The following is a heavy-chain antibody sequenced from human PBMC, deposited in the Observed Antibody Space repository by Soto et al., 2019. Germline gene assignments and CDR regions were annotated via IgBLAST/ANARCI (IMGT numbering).Heavy chain of an antibody. CDR2: ISNDGINK. CDR1: GFNFSSHG. J-gene: IGHJ6*02. V-gene: IGHV3-30*18. D-gene: IGHD3-16*01. CDR3: AKDLRQGYYYGMDV. Sequence: GGSLRLSCAVSGFNFSSHGMHWVRQAPGKGLEWVAVISNDGINKYYAESVKGRFSISRDNSKNTLYLQMNSLRGEDTAVYSCAKDLRQGYYYGMDVWGQGTTVTVSS.